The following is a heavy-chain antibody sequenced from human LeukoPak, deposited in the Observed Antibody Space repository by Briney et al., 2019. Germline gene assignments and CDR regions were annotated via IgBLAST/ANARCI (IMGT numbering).Heavy chain of an antibody. CDR1: GGSISTDY. J-gene: IGHJ4*02. CDR3: AREVAGTPFIDY. D-gene: IGHD1-14*01. CDR2: IHYTGRT. Sequence: SETLSLTCTVSGGSISTDYWNWIRQPPGKGLEWIGYIHYTGRTNYNPSLKSRLTISIDTSKNQFSLTLTSVTAADTAVYYCAREVAGTPFIDYWGQGTLVTVSS. V-gene: IGHV4-59*01.